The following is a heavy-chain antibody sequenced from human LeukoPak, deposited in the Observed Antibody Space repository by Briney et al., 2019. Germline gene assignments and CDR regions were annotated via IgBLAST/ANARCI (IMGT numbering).Heavy chain of an antibody. J-gene: IGHJ4*02. D-gene: IGHD3-10*01. CDR1: GGSISSYY. CDR3: AREIGFYGSGSYQDY. CDR2: IYYSGST. Sequence: SETLSLTCTVSGGSISSYYWSWIRQHPGKGLEWIGYIYYSGSTYYNPSLKSRVTISVDTSKNQFSLKLSSVTAADTAVYYCAREIGFYGSGSYQDYWGQGTLVTVSS. V-gene: IGHV4-59*06.